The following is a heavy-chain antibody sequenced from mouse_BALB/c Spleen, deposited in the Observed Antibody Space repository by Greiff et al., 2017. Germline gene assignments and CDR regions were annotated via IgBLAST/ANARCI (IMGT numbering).Heavy chain of an antibody. CDR2: ISSGGGST. D-gene: IGHD1-1*01. CDR1: GFAFSSYD. CDR3: ARQGNYYGSSYAY. J-gene: IGHJ3*01. Sequence: EVKLVESGGGLVKPGGSLKLSCAASGFAFSSYDMSWVRQTPEKRLEWVAYISSGGGSTYYPDTVKGRFTISRDNAKNTLYLQMSSLKSEDTAMYYCARQGNYYGSSYAYWGQGTLVTVSA. V-gene: IGHV5-12-1*01.